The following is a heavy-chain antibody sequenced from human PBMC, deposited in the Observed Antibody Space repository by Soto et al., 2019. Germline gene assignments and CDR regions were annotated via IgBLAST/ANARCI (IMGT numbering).Heavy chain of an antibody. CDR1: GGSLTSSW. Sequence: VKSSGKGCGGSLTSSWFAWVRQIPGKGLEWMGIIYPGDSDTRYSPSFQGQVTISADKSISTAYLQWSSLKASDTAMYYCARLEYYGSGSGAFDIWGQGTMVTVSS. CDR2: IYPGDSDT. V-gene: IGHV5-51*01. J-gene: IGHJ3*02. D-gene: IGHD3-10*01. CDR3: ARLEYYGSGSGAFDI.